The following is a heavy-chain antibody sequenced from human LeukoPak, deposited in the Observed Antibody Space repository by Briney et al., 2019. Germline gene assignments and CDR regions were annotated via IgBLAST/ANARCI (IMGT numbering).Heavy chain of an antibody. CDR3: SKERPEEYYASGSYFDY. CDR1: GFTFSSYA. V-gene: IGHV3-23*01. CDR2: ISGSGVST. D-gene: IGHD3-10*01. Sequence: GGSLRLSCAASGFTFSSYAMFWVRQAPGKGLEWVSAISGSGVSTYYADSVKGRFTISRDNSKYTVYLEMNSLRVEDTAMYYCSKERPEEYYASGSYFDYWGQGTLVTVSS. J-gene: IGHJ4*02.